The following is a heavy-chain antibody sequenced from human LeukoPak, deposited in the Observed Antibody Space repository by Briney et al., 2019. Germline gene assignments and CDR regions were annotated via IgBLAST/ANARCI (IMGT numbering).Heavy chain of an antibody. J-gene: IGHJ6*02. D-gene: IGHD5-18*01. CDR3: AREGEGTAMVGNYYYGMDV. CDR1: GFTFSSYG. Sequence: PGGSLRLSCAASGFTFSSYGMHWVRQAPGKGLEWVAVIWYDGSNKYYADSVKGRFTISRDNSKNTLYLQMNSLRAEDTAVYYCAREGEGTAMVGNYYYGMDVWGQGTTVTVSS. V-gene: IGHV3-33*01. CDR2: IWYDGSNK.